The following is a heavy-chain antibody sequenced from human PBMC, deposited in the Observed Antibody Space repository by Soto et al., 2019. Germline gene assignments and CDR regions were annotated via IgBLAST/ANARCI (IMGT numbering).Heavy chain of an antibody. V-gene: IGHV4-30-4*01. CDR1: GGSISSGDHY. CDR2: IYYSGST. D-gene: IGHD5-18*01. Sequence: QVRLQESGPGQVKRSQTLYLTCTVSGGSISSGDHYWSWIRQPPGKGLEWIGYIYYSGSTYYNPSLKSRVTISVDTSKNQFSLKLSSVTAADTAVYYCARASPVVTDVWGQGTTVTVSS. J-gene: IGHJ6*02. CDR3: ARASPVVTDV.